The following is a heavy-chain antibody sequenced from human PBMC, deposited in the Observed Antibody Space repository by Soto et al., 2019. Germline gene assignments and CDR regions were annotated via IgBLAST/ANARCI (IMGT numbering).Heavy chain of an antibody. CDR3: EGPGDSSQDY. CDR1: GFTFSSFA. CDR2: ISGSGDGT. J-gene: IGHJ4*02. Sequence: EVQLLESGGGLVQPGGSLRLSCAASGFTFSSFALSWVRQAPGKGLEWVSAISGSGDGTDYADSVKGRFTIARDNSKNTLYLHMNSLRAEDTDVYYCEGPGDSSQDYWGQGALVTVSS. V-gene: IGHV3-23*01. D-gene: IGHD5-18*01.